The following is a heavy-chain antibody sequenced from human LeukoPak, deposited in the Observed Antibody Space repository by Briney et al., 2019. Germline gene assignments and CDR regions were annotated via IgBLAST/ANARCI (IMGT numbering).Heavy chain of an antibody. CDR2: IYYSGST. J-gene: IGHJ4*02. CDR3: ARDRPPLIDY. V-gene: IGHV4-31*03. Sequence: PSETLSLTCTVSGGSISSGGYYWSWIRQHPGKGLEWTGYIYYSGSTYYNPSLKSRVTISVDTSKNQFSLKLSSVTAADTAVYYCARDRPPLIDYLGQGTLVTVSS. CDR1: GGSISSGGYY. D-gene: IGHD6-6*01.